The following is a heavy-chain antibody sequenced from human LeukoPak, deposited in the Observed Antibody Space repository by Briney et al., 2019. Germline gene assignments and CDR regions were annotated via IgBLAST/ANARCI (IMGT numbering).Heavy chain of an antibody. V-gene: IGHV4-4*07. Sequence: TSETLSLTCTVSGGSISSYYWSWIRQPAGKGLEWIWRIYTSGSTNYNPSLKSRVTMSVDTSKNQFSLKLSSVTAADTAVYYCAGSWLASYTPFWGQGTLVTVSS. CDR1: GGSISSYY. CDR3: AGSWLASYTPF. J-gene: IGHJ4*02. D-gene: IGHD6-19*01. CDR2: IYTSGST.